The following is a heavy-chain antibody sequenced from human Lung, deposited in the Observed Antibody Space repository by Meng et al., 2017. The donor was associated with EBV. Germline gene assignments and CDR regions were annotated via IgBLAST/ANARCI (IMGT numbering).Heavy chain of an antibody. J-gene: IGHJ1*01. CDR1: GGTFSRYP. CDR3: AQQLLPMGAFFQH. Sequence: QVQLVQSGAEVKRPGSSVKFSCKASGGTFSRYPINWLRQAPGQGLEWMAEIHPKFATTNFAQNFQGRVTLSADESSTTVYMELTSLRSEDTAVYYCAQQLLPMGAFFQHWGQGTLVTVSS. V-gene: IGHV1-69*01. CDR2: IHPKFATT. D-gene: IGHD2/OR15-2a*01.